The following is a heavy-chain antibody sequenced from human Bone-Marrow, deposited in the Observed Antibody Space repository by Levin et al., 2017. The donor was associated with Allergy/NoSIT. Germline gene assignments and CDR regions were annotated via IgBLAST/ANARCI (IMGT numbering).Heavy chain of an antibody. J-gene: IGHJ6*02. CDR1: GYTFTELS. V-gene: IGHV1-24*01. CDR2: FDPENGET. CDR3: ALIRSVPPRYKYSDKDV. Sequence: GESLKISCKVSGYTFTELSMHWVRLVPGKGLDWMGGFDPENGETIYAQKFQGRVTMTRDTSTDTAYMEMSSLQSDDTALYYCALIRSVPPRYKYSDKDVWGQGTTVIVSS. D-gene: IGHD5/OR15-5a*01.